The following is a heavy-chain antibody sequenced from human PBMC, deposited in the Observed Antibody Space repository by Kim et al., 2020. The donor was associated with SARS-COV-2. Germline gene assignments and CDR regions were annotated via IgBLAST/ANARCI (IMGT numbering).Heavy chain of an antibody. V-gene: IGHV3-NL1*01. CDR3: AKYPTSSRRPDF. J-gene: IGHJ4*02. CDR2: T. Sequence: TYYVEYVKGRFTISRDDSKSTLYLQMNSLRVEDTAVYYCAKYPTSSRRPDFWGQGTRVTVSS. D-gene: IGHD2-2*01.